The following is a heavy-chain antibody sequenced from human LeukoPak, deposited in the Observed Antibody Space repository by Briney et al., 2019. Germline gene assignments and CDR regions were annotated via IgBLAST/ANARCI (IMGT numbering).Heavy chain of an antibody. CDR2: ISPYTGNT. Sequence: ASVKVSCKASGYSFTGYGVSWVRQAPGQGLEWMGWISPYTGNTDYVHDLRGRVTVTADTSTNTVYMELRSLRSDDTAVYYCTREAEELPGAITFLYWGQGTLVTVSS. V-gene: IGHV1-18*01. J-gene: IGHJ4*02. CDR3: TREAEELPGAITFLY. CDR1: GYSFTGYG. D-gene: IGHD2-2*01.